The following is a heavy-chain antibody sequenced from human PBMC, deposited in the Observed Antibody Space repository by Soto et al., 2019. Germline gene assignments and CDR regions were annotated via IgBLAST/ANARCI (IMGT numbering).Heavy chain of an antibody. CDR1: GFTFSSYA. CDR3: AKDSQGRYYYYGMDV. CDR2: ISGSGGST. J-gene: IGHJ6*02. V-gene: IGHV3-23*01. Sequence: QPGGSLRPSCAASGFTFSSYAMSWVRQAPGKGLEWVSAISGSGGSTYYADSVKGRFTNSRDNSKNTLYLQMNSLRAEDTAVYYCAKDSQGRYYYYGMDVWGQGTTVTVSS.